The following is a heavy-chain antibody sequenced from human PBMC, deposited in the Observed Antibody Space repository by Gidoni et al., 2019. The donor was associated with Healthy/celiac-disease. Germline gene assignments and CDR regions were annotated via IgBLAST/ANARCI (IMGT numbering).Heavy chain of an antibody. CDR1: GFPFSSYG. J-gene: IGHJ4*02. V-gene: IGHV3-33*01. D-gene: IGHD5-12*01. Sequence: QVQLVESGGGVVQPGRSLRLSCAASGFPFSSYGMNWVRQAPGKGLEWVAVIWYDGSNKYYADSVKGRFTISRDNSKNTLYLQMNSLRAEDTAVYYCVAYSGYGRLDYWGQGTLVTVSS. CDR2: IWYDGSNK. CDR3: VAYSGYGRLDY.